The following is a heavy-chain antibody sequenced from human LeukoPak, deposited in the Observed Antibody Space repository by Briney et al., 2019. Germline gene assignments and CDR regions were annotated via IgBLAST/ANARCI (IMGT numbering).Heavy chain of an antibody. V-gene: IGHV4-39*07. Sequence: SETLSPTCTVSGGSISSSSYYWGWIRQPPGKGLEWIGSIYYSGSTYYNPSLKSRVTISVDTSKNQFSLKLSSVTAADTAVYYCARDKTFDWLFPTEREGFDYWGQGTLVTVSS. J-gene: IGHJ4*02. D-gene: IGHD3-9*01. CDR1: GGSISSSSYY. CDR2: IYYSGST. CDR3: ARDKTFDWLFPTEREGFDY.